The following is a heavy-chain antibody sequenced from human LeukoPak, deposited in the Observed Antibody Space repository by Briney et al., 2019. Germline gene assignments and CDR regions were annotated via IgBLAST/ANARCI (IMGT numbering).Heavy chain of an antibody. D-gene: IGHD3-22*01. CDR3: ARVGYYDSSGPPERY. J-gene: IGHJ4*02. V-gene: IGHV3-74*01. CDR1: GFTFSDYF. Sequence: GRSLRLSRAASGFTFSDYFMSWVRQAPVKGLVWVSRINSDGSSTSYADSVKGRFTISRDNAKNTQYLQMNSLRDEDTAVYYCARVGYYDSSGPPERYWGQGTLVTVSS. CDR2: INSDGSST.